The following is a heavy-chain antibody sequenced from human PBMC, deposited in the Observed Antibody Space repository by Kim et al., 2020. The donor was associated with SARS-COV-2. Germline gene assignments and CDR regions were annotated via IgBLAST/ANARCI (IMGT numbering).Heavy chain of an antibody. CDR2: IYYSGST. CDR1: GGSISSYY. D-gene: IGHD6-13*01. V-gene: IGHV4-59*01. J-gene: IGHJ4*02. CDR3: ARASGSSWTIDY. Sequence: SETLSLTCTVSGGSISSYYWSWIRQPPGKGLEWIGYIYYSGSTNYNPSLKSRVTISVDTSKNQFSLKLSSVTAADTAVYYCARASGSSWTIDYWGQGTLVTVSS.